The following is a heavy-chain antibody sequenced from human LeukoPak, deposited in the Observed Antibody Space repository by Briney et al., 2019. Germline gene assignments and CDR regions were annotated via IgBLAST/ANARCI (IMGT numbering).Heavy chain of an antibody. CDR2: ISSSSSTI. CDR3: ARDPGYCSSTSCPAFDY. D-gene: IGHD2-2*01. Sequence: PGGSLRLSCAASGFTFSSYSMNWVRQAPGKGLEWVSYISSSSSTIYYADSVKGRFTISRDNAKNSLYLQMNSLRAEDTAVYYCARDPGYCSSTSCPAFDYWGQGTLVTVSS. CDR1: GFTFSSYS. V-gene: IGHV3-48*01. J-gene: IGHJ4*02.